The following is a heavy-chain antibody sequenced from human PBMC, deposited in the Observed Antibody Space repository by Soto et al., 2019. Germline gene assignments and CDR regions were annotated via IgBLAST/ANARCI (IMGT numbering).Heavy chain of an antibody. D-gene: IGHD3-3*01. CDR2: IYYSGST. CDR3: ASGYYEFWSAYYFDY. V-gene: IGHV4-31*03. CDR1: GGSISSGGYY. Sequence: QVQLQESGPGLVKPSQTLSLTCTVSGGSISSGGYYWSWIRQHPGKGLEWIGYIYYSGSTYYNPSLKSRVTISGDTSTNQFSQKLSSVTAADTAVDYCASGYYEFWSAYYFDYWGQGTLVTVSS. J-gene: IGHJ4*02.